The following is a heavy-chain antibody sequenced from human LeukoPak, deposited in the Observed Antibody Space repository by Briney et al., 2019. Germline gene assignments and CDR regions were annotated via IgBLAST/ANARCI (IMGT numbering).Heavy chain of an antibody. Sequence: PGGSLRLSCAASGFTFSSYDMNWVRQAPGKGLEWVSAISGSGSRTYYADSVKGRFTISRDNSKNTLFLQMNSLRAEDTAVYYCAKGPMYYAGSGFSPHHYWGQGTLVTVSS. CDR3: AKGPMYYAGSGFSPHHY. D-gene: IGHD3-10*01. CDR1: GFTFSSYD. J-gene: IGHJ4*02. V-gene: IGHV3-23*01. CDR2: ISGSGSRT.